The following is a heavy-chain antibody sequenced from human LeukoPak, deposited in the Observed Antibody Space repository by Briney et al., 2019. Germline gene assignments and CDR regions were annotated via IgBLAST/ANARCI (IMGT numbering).Heavy chain of an antibody. CDR1: GGSITYYY. CDR2: VHYSGST. D-gene: IGHD3-10*01. CDR3: ARSTMVRGAVFDY. V-gene: IGHV4-59*12. Sequence: SETLSLTCTVSGGSITYYYWSWIRQPPGKGLEWIGYVHYSGSTNYNPSLKGRVTISVDTSKNQFSLKLSSVTAAGTAVYYCARSTMVRGAVFDYWGQGTLVTVSS. J-gene: IGHJ4*02.